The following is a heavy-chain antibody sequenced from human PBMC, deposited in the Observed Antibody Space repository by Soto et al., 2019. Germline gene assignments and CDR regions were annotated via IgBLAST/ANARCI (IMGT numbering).Heavy chain of an antibody. Sequence: SETLSLTCTVSGGSISSGDYYWSWIRQPPGKGLEWIGYIYYSGSTYYNPSLKSRVTISVDTSKNQFSLKLTSVTAADTAVYYCARGSSWYNWFDPWGQGTLVTVSS. J-gene: IGHJ5*02. CDR1: GGSISSGDYY. CDR2: IYYSGST. V-gene: IGHV4-30-4*01. CDR3: ARGSSWYNWFDP. D-gene: IGHD6-13*01.